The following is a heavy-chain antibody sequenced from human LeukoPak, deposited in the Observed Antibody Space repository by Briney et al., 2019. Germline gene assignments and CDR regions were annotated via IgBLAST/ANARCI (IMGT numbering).Heavy chain of an antibody. CDR3: AKDEYYYDSSGYYLPPYYFDY. J-gene: IGHJ4*02. D-gene: IGHD3-22*01. Sequence: GGSLRLSCAASGFTFSSYGMHRVRQAPGKGLEWVAVISYDGSNKYYADSVKGRFTISRDNSKNTLYLQMNSLRAEDTAVYYCAKDEYYYDSSGYYLPPYYFDYWGQGTLVTVSS. CDR1: GFTFSSYG. CDR2: ISYDGSNK. V-gene: IGHV3-30*18.